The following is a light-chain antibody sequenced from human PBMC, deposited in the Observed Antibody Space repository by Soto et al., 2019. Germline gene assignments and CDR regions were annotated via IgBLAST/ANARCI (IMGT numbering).Light chain of an antibody. J-gene: IGLJ1*01. CDR2: EVS. Sequence: QSVLTQPPSASGSPGQSVTISCTGTSSDIGGYTYVSWYQHHPGKAPKLMIYEVSKRPSGVPDRFSGSKSGNTASLTVSGLQAEDEADYYCTSYAGGNSYVFGTGTKVTVL. V-gene: IGLV2-8*01. CDR3: TSYAGGNSYV. CDR1: SSDIGGYTY.